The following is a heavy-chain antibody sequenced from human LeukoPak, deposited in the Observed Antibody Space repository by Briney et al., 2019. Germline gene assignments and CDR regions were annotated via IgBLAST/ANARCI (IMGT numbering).Heavy chain of an antibody. D-gene: IGHD5-18*01. Sequence: GGSLRLSCAASGFTFSSYWMSWVRQAPGKGLEWVANIKQDGSEKYYVDSVKGRFTISRDNAKNSLYLQMNSLRAEDTAVYYCARSRVQLWFAAFDIWGQGTMVTVSS. V-gene: IGHV3-7*01. J-gene: IGHJ3*02. CDR2: IKQDGSEK. CDR1: GFTFSSYW. CDR3: ARSRVQLWFAAFDI.